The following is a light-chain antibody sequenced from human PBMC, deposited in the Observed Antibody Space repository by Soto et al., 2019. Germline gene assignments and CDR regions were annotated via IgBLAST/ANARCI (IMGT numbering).Light chain of an antibody. CDR2: KAS. CDR3: QQYNSYSWP. Sequence: DIQMTQSPSTLSASEGGRVTITCRASQSISSWLAWYQQKPGKAPKLLIYKASSLESGVPSRFSGSGSGTEFTLTISSLQPDDFATYYCQQYNSYSWPFGQGTKVDIK. V-gene: IGKV1-5*03. CDR1: QSISSW. J-gene: IGKJ1*01.